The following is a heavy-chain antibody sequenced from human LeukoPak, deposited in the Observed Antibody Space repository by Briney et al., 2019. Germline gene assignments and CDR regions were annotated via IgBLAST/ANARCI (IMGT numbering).Heavy chain of an antibody. CDR2: INPNSGGT. CDR1: GYTLTVYY. D-gene: IGHD6-19*01. CDR3: ARVGSDSSGWRRFDY. J-gene: IGHJ4*02. V-gene: IGHV1-2*02. Sequence: SVKVSCKASGYTLTVYYMHWVRQAPGQGLEWMGWINPNSGGTNSAQKFQGRVTMTRDTSISTAYMELSRLRSDDTAVYYCARVGSDSSGWRRFDYGGQGTLVTVSS.